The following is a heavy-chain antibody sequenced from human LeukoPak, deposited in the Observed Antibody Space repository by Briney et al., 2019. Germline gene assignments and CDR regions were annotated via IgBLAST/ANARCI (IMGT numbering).Heavy chain of an antibody. CDR3: ARESDRVVSPTVRPPFDF. V-gene: IGHV1-69*04. CDR2: PILVLGTA. CDR1: VDSFTTTWL. Sequence: DSSKQSVDSFTTTWLRCGSDRLAQRLQCSSKPILVLGTAHYAQKFEDRVTITADTSTNTVYMELSTLTSEDTAFYYCARESDRVVSPTVRPPFDFWGQGTLVTVSS. D-gene: IGHD2-15*01. J-gene: IGHJ4*02.